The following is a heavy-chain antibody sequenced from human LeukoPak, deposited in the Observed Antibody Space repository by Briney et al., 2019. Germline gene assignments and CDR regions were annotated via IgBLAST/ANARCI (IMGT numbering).Heavy chain of an antibody. Sequence: GGSLRLSCAASGFTFSSYSMNWVRQAPGKGLEWVSSISTSSYIYYADSVKGRFTISRDNAKNSLYLQMNSLRAEDTAVYYCARVADVEMATINFDYWGQGTLVTVSS. CDR2: ISTSSYI. V-gene: IGHV3-21*01. CDR3: ARVADVEMATINFDY. J-gene: IGHJ4*02. CDR1: GFTFSSYS. D-gene: IGHD5-24*01.